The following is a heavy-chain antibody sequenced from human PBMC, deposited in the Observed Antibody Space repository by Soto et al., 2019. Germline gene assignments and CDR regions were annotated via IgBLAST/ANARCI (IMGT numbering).Heavy chain of an antibody. D-gene: IGHD3-10*01. J-gene: IGHJ4*02. CDR1: GGSISSGGYY. V-gene: IGHV4-31*03. Sequence: QVQLQESGPGLVKPSQTLSLTCTVSGGSISSGGYYWSWIRQHPGKGLEWIGYIYYSGSTHYNPALQSRVTIAVDTSKNQVSLKLSSVTAADTAVYYCARGGYYGSGRNFDYWGQGTLGTVSS. CDR2: IYYSGST. CDR3: ARGGYYGSGRNFDY.